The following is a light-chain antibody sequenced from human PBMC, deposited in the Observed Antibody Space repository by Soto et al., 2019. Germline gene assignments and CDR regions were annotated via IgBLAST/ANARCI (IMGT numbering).Light chain of an antibody. CDR3: SSYTSSITVV. V-gene: IGLV2-14*01. Sequence: QSALTQPASVSGSPGQSITISCTGTSSDVGGYSYVSWYQQHPGKAPKLMIYDVSNRPSGVSNRFSGSKSGNTASLTISGLQAEDEADYYCSSYTSSITVVFGGGTKVTVL. CDR2: DVS. CDR1: SSDVGGYSY. J-gene: IGLJ2*01.